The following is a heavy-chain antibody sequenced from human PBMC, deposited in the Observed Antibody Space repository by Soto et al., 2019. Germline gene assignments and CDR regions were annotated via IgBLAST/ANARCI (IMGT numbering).Heavy chain of an antibody. J-gene: IGHJ6*02. CDR3: ARGDRGGSGSPASYYYSGLEV. V-gene: IGHV3-23*01. D-gene: IGHD3-10*01. CDR2: VIAGGDMT. Sequence: DVQLLESGGHLVQPGGSLRLSCAASGLTFSSYAMSWVRQAPGKGLEWVSSVIAGGDMTYYSDSVKGRFTISRDHSNNALFLQMNSLRIQDTALYYCARGDRGGSGSPASYYYSGLEVWGQGTTVTVS. CDR1: GLTFSSYA.